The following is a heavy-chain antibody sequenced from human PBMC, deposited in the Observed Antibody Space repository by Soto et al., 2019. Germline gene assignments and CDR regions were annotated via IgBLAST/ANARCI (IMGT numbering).Heavy chain of an antibody. CDR3: ARYIVVVVAATRYYYGMDV. D-gene: IGHD2-15*01. J-gene: IGHJ6*02. CDR1: GGTFSSYA. V-gene: IGHV1-69*06. Sequence: QVQLVQSGAEVKKPGSSVKVSCKASGGTFSSYAISWVRQAPGQGLEWMVWIISIFGTANYAQKFQGRVTITADKSTSTAYMELSSLRSEDTAVYYCARYIVVVVAATRYYYGMDVWGQGTTVTVSS. CDR2: IISIFGTA.